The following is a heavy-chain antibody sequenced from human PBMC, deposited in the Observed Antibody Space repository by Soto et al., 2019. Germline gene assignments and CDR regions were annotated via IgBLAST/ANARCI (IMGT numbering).Heavy chain of an antibody. CDR1: GGSVSSGSYY. D-gene: IGHD3-22*01. Sequence: SETLSLTCTVSGGSVSSGSYYWSWIRQPPGKGLEWIGYIYYSGSTNYNSSLKSRVTISVDTSKNQFSLKLTSVTAADTAVYYCARDRGYYDSSGYLKAFDIWGQGAMVTVSS. CDR3: ARDRGYYDSSGYLKAFDI. V-gene: IGHV4-61*01. CDR2: IYYSGST. J-gene: IGHJ3*02.